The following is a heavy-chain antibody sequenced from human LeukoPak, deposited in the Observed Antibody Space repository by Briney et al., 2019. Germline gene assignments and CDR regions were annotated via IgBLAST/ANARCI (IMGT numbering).Heavy chain of an antibody. D-gene: IGHD3-22*01. J-gene: IGHJ4*02. CDR1: GFTFSSYA. CDR2: ISSSGDST. Sequence: GGSLRLSCGASGFTFSSYAMSWVRQAPGKGLEWVSSISSSGDSTHYADSVKGRFTISRDNSKNTLYLQMNSLGAEDTAVYYCAKRYYYDNSGPWDHWGQGTLVTVSS. V-gene: IGHV3-23*01. CDR3: AKRYYYDNSGPWDH.